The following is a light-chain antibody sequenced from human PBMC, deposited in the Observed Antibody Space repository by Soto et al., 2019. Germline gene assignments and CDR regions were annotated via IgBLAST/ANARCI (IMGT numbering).Light chain of an antibody. CDR1: SSNIGNNY. Sequence: QSVLTQPPSVSAAPGQKVTISCSGSSSNIGNNYVSWYQHSPGTAPKLLIYDNNKRPSGIPDRFSGSKSGTSATLGITGLQTGDEADYYCGTWDSSLSGLYVFGTGTKVTVL. CDR2: DNN. J-gene: IGLJ1*01. V-gene: IGLV1-51*01. CDR3: GTWDSSLSGLYV.